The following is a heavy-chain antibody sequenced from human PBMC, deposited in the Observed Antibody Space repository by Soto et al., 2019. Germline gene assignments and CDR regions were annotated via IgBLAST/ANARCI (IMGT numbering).Heavy chain of an antibody. Sequence: QVQLVQSGAEVKKPGSSVKVSCKASGGTFSSYAISWVRQAPGQGLEWMGGIIPISGTANYAQKFKGRVTITADESTTTAYMELRSLRSEDTAVYYFVRSQGSSTSLEIYYYYYYGMDVWGQWTTVTVSS. D-gene: IGHD2-2*01. J-gene: IGHJ6*02. CDR1: GGTFSSYA. CDR3: VRSQGSSTSLEIYYYYYYGMDV. V-gene: IGHV1-69*01. CDR2: IIPISGTA.